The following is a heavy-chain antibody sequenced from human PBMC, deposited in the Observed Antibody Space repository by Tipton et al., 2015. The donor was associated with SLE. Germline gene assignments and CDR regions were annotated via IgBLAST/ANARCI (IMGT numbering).Heavy chain of an antibody. CDR3: VRDEYSSGCFDY. Sequence: GLVKPSETLSLTCTVSGGSISSSSYYWGWIRQPPGKGLEWIGSIYYSGSTYYNPSLKSRVTTSVDASKNHFSLKLNSVTAADTAVYYCVRDEYSSGCFDYWGQGTLVTVSS. CDR1: GGSISSSSYY. J-gene: IGHJ4*02. V-gene: IGHV4-39*02. D-gene: IGHD6-19*01. CDR2: IYYSGST.